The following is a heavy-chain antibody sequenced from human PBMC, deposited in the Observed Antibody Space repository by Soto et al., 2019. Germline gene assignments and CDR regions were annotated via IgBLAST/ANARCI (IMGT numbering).Heavy chain of an antibody. CDR1: CGSISSGDYY. CDR3: ASLNYDSSGYYPGY. V-gene: IGHV4-30-4*08. J-gene: IGHJ4*02. CDR2: IYYSGST. D-gene: IGHD3-22*01. Sequence: TLSLTCTVSCGSISSGDYYWSLIRQPPGKGLEWIGYIYYSGSTYYNPSLKSRVTISVDTSKNQFSLKLSSVTAADTAVYYCASLNYDSSGYYPGYWGQGTLVTVSS.